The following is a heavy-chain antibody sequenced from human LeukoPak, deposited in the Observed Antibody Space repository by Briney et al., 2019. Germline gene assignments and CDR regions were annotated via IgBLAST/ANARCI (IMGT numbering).Heavy chain of an antibody. Sequence: GGSLRLSCAASGFTFSSYSMNWVRQAPGNGLEWVSSISSSSSYIYYADSVKGRFTISRDNSKNTLYLQMNSLRAEDTAVYYCARDFSECTAAAGSDYWGQGTLVTVSS. D-gene: IGHD6-13*01. J-gene: IGHJ4*02. CDR2: ISSSSSYI. CDR3: ARDFSECTAAAGSDY. CDR1: GFTFSSYS. V-gene: IGHV3-21*01.